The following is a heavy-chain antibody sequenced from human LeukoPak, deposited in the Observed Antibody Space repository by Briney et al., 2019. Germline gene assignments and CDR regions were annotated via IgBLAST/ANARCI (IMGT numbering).Heavy chain of an antibody. J-gene: IGHJ4*02. CDR1: GFTFSSYA. D-gene: IGHD6-13*01. CDR3: AKDGQQLVRTTFDY. Sequence: GGSLRLSRAASGFTFSSYAMSWVRQAPGKGLEWVSAISGSGGSTYYADSVKGRFTISRDNSKNTLYLQMNSLRAEDTAVYYCAKDGQQLVRTTFDYWGQGTLVTVSS. CDR2: ISGSGGST. V-gene: IGHV3-23*01.